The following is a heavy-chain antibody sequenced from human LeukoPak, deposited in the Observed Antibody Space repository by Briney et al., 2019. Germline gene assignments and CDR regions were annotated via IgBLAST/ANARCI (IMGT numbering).Heavy chain of an antibody. D-gene: IGHD4-11*01. V-gene: IGHV3-9*01. Sequence: GRSLRLSCAASGFTFDDYAMHWVRQAPGKGLEWVSGISWNSGSIGYADSVEGRLTISRDNAKNSLYLQMNSLRAEDTALYYCAKDRLDVVTTDFDYWGQGTLVTVSS. CDR3: AKDRLDVVTTDFDY. J-gene: IGHJ4*02. CDR1: GFTFDDYA. CDR2: ISWNSGSI.